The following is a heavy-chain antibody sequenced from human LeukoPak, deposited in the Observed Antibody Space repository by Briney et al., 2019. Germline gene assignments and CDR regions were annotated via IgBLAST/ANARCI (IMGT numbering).Heavy chain of an antibody. J-gene: IGHJ6*03. Sequence: GGSLRLSCAASGFTFSSYSMNWVRQAPGKGLEWVSSISSSSSYIYYADSVKGRFTISRDNAKTSLYLQMNSLRDEDTAVYYCARDPYSGNYGDYYYYYMDVWGKGTTVTISS. V-gene: IGHV3-21*01. CDR2: ISSSSSYI. D-gene: IGHD1-26*01. CDR1: GFTFSSYS. CDR3: ARDPYSGNYGDYYYYYMDV.